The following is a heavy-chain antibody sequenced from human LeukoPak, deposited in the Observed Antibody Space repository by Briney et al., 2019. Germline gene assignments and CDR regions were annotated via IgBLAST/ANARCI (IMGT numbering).Heavy chain of an antibody. V-gene: IGHV1-69*04. CDR2: IIPILGIA. D-gene: IGHD3-22*01. Sequence: ASVKVSCKASGGTFSSYAISWVRQAPGQGLEWMGRIIPILGIANYAQKFQGRVTITADKSTSTAYMELSSLRSEDTAVYYCARSDSYYYDSSGYFFDYWGQGTLVTVSS. J-gene: IGHJ4*02. CDR3: ARSDSYYYDSSGYFFDY. CDR1: GGTFSSYA.